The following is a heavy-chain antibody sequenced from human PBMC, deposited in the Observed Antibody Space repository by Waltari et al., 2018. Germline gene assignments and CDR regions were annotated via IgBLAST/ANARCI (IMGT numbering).Heavy chain of an antibody. V-gene: IGHV3-21*01. CDR3: ARDSKDGYNYVPLDF. J-gene: IGHJ4*02. Sequence: EVQLVESGGGRVKPGGSLRLSCVVSGFTFSSDNMNWVRQGPGKGLEWVSSITSSSSYMYYTDSVKGRFTISRDNAKNSLFLQMDSLRVDDTAVYYCARDSKDGYNYVPLDFWGQGALVTVSS. CDR1: GFTFSSDN. CDR2: ITSSSSYM. D-gene: IGHD5-12*01.